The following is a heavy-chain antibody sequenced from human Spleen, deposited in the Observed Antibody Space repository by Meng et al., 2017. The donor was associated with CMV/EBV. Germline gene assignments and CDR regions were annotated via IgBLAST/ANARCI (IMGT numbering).Heavy chain of an antibody. CDR1: GYTFTGYY. CDR3: ARGHCSSTSCHFDL. Sequence: ASGYTFTGYYMHWVRQAPGQGLEWMGWINPNSGGTNYAQKFQGRVTMTRDTSISTAYMELSSLRSDDTAVYYCARGHCSSTSCHFDLWGQGTLVTVSS. V-gene: IGHV1-2*02. CDR2: INPNSGGT. D-gene: IGHD2-2*01. J-gene: IGHJ4*02.